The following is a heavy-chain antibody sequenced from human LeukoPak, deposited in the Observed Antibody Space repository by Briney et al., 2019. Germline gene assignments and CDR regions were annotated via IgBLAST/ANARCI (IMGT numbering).Heavy chain of an antibody. CDR3: ARDKIVGPTTLGY. Sequence: GGSLRLSCAASGFTFSDYWMSWVRQTPEKGLEWVANIKQDGYEQYYVDSVKGRFTISRDNAKNSLYLQMNSLRADDTAVYYCARDKIVGPTTLGYWGQGTLVTVSS. CDR2: IKQDGYEQ. V-gene: IGHV3-7*01. D-gene: IGHD1-26*01. J-gene: IGHJ4*02. CDR1: GFTFSDYW.